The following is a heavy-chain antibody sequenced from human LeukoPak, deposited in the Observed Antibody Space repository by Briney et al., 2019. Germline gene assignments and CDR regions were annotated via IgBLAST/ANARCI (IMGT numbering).Heavy chain of an antibody. V-gene: IGHV1-69*06. D-gene: IGHD2-2*01. CDR2: IIPIFGAA. CDR3: ARGDKLGYCSSTSCPGELDLAY. J-gene: IGHJ4*02. Sequence: SVKVSCKASGGTFSSYAIGWVRQAPGQGLEWMGGIIPIFGAANYAQNFQGRVTITAAKSTSTAYMELSSLRSEDTAVYYCARGDKLGYCSSTSCPGELDLAYWGQGTLVTVSS. CDR1: GGTFSSYA.